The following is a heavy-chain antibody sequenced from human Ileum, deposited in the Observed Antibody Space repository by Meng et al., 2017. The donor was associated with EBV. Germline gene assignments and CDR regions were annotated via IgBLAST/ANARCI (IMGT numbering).Heavy chain of an antibody. V-gene: IGHV4-34*01. D-gene: IGHD3-22*01. Sequence: QGQVQQWGAGLLKPSETLSLTCAVYGGSLSGYYWSWIRQPPGKGLEWIGEITHSGSTNYNSSLKSRVTILVDTSKNQLSLKMNSVTAADTAVYYCARCYDSSGYYELNHFDHWGQGTLVTVSS. J-gene: IGHJ4*02. CDR1: GGSLSGYY. CDR2: ITHSGST. CDR3: ARCYDSSGYYELNHFDH.